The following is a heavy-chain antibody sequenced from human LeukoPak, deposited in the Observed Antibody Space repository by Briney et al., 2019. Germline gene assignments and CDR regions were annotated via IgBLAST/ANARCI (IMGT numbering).Heavy chain of an antibody. Sequence: GESLKISCKGSGYNFTNYWIGWVRQLPGKGLEWMGIIYPGDSDTTYSPSFQGQVTISADKSISTAYLQWSSLKASDTAMYYCARRRDGYNYVGTDYWGQGTLVTVSS. V-gene: IGHV5-51*01. CDR2: IYPGDSDT. D-gene: IGHD5-24*01. J-gene: IGHJ4*02. CDR3: ARRRDGYNYVGTDY. CDR1: GYNFTNYW.